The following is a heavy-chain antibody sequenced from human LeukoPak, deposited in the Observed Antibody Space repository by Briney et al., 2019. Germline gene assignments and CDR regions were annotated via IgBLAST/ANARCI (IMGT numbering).Heavy chain of an antibody. CDR1: GGSISSNSYS. V-gene: IGHV4-39*01. CDR2: IYYSGST. Sequence: PSETLSLTCAVSGGSISSNSYSWGWIRQPPGKGLEWIGNIYYSGSTYYSPSLKSRVTISVDTSKNQFSLRLGSVTAADTAVYHCARHCCSGPAKRVFDIWGQGTMVAVSS. D-gene: IGHD2-15*01. CDR3: ARHCCSGPAKRVFDI. J-gene: IGHJ3*02.